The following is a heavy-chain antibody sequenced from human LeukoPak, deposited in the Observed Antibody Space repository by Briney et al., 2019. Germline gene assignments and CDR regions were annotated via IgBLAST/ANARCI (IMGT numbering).Heavy chain of an antibody. V-gene: IGHV1-2*02. CDR2: INPNSGGT. J-gene: IGHJ4*02. D-gene: IGHD3-9*01. CDR3: ARGILTGYYNGDY. CDR1: GYTFTGYY. Sequence: ASVKVSCKASGYTFTGYYMHWVRQAPGQGLEWLGWINPNSGGTNYAQKFQGRVTMTRNTSISTAYMELSSLRSEDTAVYYCARGILTGYYNGDYWGQGTLATVSS.